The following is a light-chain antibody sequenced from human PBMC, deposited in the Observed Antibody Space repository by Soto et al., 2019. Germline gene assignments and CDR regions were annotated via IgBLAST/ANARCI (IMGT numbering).Light chain of an antibody. V-gene: IGKV1-39*01. Sequence: DIQMTQSPSSLSASVGDRVTITCRASQSIISYLNWFQQKPGKAPNLLIYTTSNLQCGVPSRFSGSGSGTDFNLTINSLQPEDFATYYCQQSYTASYTFGKGTKLEIE. J-gene: IGKJ2*01. CDR1: QSIISY. CDR3: QQSYTASYT. CDR2: TTS.